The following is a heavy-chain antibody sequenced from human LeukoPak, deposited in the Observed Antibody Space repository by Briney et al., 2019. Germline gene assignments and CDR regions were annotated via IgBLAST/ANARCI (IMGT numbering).Heavy chain of an antibody. Sequence: SETLSLTCTVSGGSISSYYWSWIRQPPGKGPEWIGYIYYSGSTNYNPSLRSRVTISVDTSKNQFSLKLSSVTAADTAVYYCARNGDDSSGDYYYYMDVWGKGTTVTVSS. V-gene: IGHV4-59*08. CDR3: ARNGDDSSGDYYYYMDV. CDR2: IYYSGST. CDR1: GGSISSYY. D-gene: IGHD3-22*01. J-gene: IGHJ6*03.